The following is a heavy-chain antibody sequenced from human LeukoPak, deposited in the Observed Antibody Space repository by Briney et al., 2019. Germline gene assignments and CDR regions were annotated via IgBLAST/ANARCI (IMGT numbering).Heavy chain of an antibody. CDR1: GYTFTSYG. J-gene: IGHJ4*02. CDR3: ARVSSGWSYYFDY. V-gene: IGHV1-18*01. CDR2: ISAYNGNT. D-gene: IGHD6-19*01. Sequence: SSGKVSCKASGYTFTSYGISWVRQAPGQGLECMGWISAYNGNTNYAQKLQGRVTMTTDTSTSTAYMELRSLRSDDTAVYYCARVSSGWSYYFDYWGQGTLVTVSS.